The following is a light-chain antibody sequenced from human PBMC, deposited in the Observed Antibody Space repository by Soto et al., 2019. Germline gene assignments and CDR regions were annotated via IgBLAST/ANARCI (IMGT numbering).Light chain of an antibody. CDR2: EVS. V-gene: IGLV2-14*01. CDR1: SSDVGGHNY. J-gene: IGLJ1*01. Sequence: LTQPASVSGSPGQSITISCTGSSSDVGGHNYVSWYQHHPGKAPKLVIYEVSNRPSGVSYRFSASKSGNTASLTISGLQAADEADYFCCSYTSSSSYVFGTGTKVTVL. CDR3: CSYTSSSSYV.